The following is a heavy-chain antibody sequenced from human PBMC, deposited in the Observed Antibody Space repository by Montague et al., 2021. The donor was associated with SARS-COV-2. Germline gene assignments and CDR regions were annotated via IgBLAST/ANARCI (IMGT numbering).Heavy chain of an antibody. CDR3: AWYFPSSGHNWCDP. CDR1: HLSNARDDF. J-gene: IGHJ5*02. D-gene: IGHD3-10*01. Sequence: SETLSLTCTVSHLSNARDDFWVWLRHSPGRVLQWIATIHHSGTTXYHPSLMRRATISVDTCRNPFSLFLRSVTDADTAVYSCAWYFPSSGHNWCDPWGQGTQVTVSA. V-gene: IGHV4-38-2*02. CDR2: IHHSGTT.